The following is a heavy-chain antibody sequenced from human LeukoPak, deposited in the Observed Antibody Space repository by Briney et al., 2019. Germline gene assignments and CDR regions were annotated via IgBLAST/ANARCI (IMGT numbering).Heavy chain of an antibody. Sequence: PSETLSLTCVVYGGSSSGYYWSWIRPPPGRGLEWMGDINHSGSNNYNPSLKSRVIISVDSSKNQFCRKLSSVTAADTAVYYCARSRPGIVVVPAAAYYYYYSMDVWGKGTTVTVSS. CDR2: INHSGSN. J-gene: IGHJ6*04. CDR3: ARSRPGIVVVPAAAYYYYYSMDV. CDR1: GGSSSGYY. V-gene: IGHV4-34*01. D-gene: IGHD2-2*01.